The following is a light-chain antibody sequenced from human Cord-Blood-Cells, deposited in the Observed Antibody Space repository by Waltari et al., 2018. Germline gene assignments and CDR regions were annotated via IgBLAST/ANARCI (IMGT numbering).Light chain of an antibody. Sequence: QSALTQPASVSGSPGQSITISCTRTSSDVGGSNYVSWYQQHPGKAPKLMIYDVSKRPSGVSNRFSGSKSGNTASLTISGLQAEDEADYYCSSYTSSSTFVFGTGTKVTVL. CDR2: DVS. CDR1: SSDVGGSNY. V-gene: IGLV2-14*01. J-gene: IGLJ1*01. CDR3: SSYTSSSTFV.